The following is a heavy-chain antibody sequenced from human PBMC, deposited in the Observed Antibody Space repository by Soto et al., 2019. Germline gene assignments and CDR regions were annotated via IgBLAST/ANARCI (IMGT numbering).Heavy chain of an antibody. CDR1: GGSISSGGYY. V-gene: IGHV4-31*03. CDR3: ARDRYNWNSPSYYFDY. D-gene: IGHD1-7*01. CDR2: IYYSGST. Sequence: QVQLQESGPGLVKPSQTLSLTCTVSGGSISSGGYYWSWIRQHPGKGLEWIGYIYYSGSTYYNQSLKSRVTISVDTSKNQFSLKLSSVTAADTAVYYCARDRYNWNSPSYYFDYWGQGTLVTVSS. J-gene: IGHJ4*02.